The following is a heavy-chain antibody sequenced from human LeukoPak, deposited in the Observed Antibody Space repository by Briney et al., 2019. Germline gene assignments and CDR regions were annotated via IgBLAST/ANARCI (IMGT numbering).Heavy chain of an antibody. D-gene: IGHD5-24*01. CDR3: ARDIQLST. V-gene: IGHV3-23*01. Sequence: PGGSLRLSCAASGFTFSDSAMTWGRQALGKGLDWVSLISFSGANSYYADSAKGRFTISRDNSKDTLFLQMSSLRAEDTAIYYCARDIQLSTRGLGKMVTVSS. CDR2: ISFSGANS. CDR1: GFTFSDSA. J-gene: IGHJ3*01.